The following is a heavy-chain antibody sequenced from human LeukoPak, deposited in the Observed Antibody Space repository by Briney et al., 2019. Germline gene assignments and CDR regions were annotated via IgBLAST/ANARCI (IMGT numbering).Heavy chain of an antibody. V-gene: IGHV1-18*01. J-gene: IGHJ4*02. CDR2: ISAYNGNT. CDR1: GYTFTSYG. CDR3: ARDLLDIVATIGGGGY. D-gene: IGHD5-12*01. Sequence: ASVKVSCKASGYTFTSYGISWVRQAPGQGLEWMGWISAYNGNTNYAQKLQGRVTMTTDTSTSTAYMELRSLKSDDTAVYYCARDLLDIVATIGGGGYWGQGTLVTVSS.